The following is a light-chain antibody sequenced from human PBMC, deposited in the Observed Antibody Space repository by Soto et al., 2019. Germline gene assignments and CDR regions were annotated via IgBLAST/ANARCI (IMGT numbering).Light chain of an antibody. CDR1: QSVSRSC. Sequence: ESGLKQSPGTMSLSPGDRDTLFCGASQSVSRSCLAWYQQKPGQAPRLLIFGTSSRATGIPDRFSGSGSGTDFTLTISRLEPEDFAVYYCQQYGSSPRTFGQGTKVEVK. CDR2: GTS. J-gene: IGKJ1*01. CDR3: QQYGSSPRT. V-gene: IGKV3-20*01.